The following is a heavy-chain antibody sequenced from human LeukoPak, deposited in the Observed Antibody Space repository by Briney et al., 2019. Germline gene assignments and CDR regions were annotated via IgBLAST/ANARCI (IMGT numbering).Heavy chain of an antibody. D-gene: IGHD5-18*01. V-gene: IGHV3-23*01. Sequence: GGSLRLSCAASGFTFSSYAMSWVHQAPGKGLEWVSAISGSGGSTYYADSVKGRFTISRDNSKNTLYLQMNSLRAEDTAVYYCAKDPPYGSGSYGYDTFDYWGQGTLVTVSS. CDR3: AKDPPYGSGSYGYDTFDY. CDR2: ISGSGGST. CDR1: GFTFSSYA. J-gene: IGHJ4*02.